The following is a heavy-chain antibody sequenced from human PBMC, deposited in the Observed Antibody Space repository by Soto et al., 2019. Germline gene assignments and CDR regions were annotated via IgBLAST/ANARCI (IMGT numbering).Heavy chain of an antibody. D-gene: IGHD2-2*01. CDR2: IKQDGSDN. V-gene: IGHV3-7*03. CDR1: GFTFSSYW. J-gene: IGHJ6*02. CDR3: ARDCSSASCYFYPRGYYFGMDV. Sequence: VGSLRLSCAASGFTFSSYWMSWVRQAPGKGLEWVANIKQDGSDNYYVDSVKGRFTISRDNAKKSLYLQMNSLRAEDTAIYYCARDCSSASCYFYPRGYYFGMDVWGQGTTVTVSS.